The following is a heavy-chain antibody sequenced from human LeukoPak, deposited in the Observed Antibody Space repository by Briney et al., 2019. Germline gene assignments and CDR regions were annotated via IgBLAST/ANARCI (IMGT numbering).Heavy chain of an antibody. CDR3: ARGSITGTYFDY. Sequence: GGSLRLSCAASGITVSSNYMSWVRQAPGKGLEWVSVIYSGGSTYYADSVKGRFTISRDNSKNTLYLQMNSLRAEDTAVYYCARGSITGTYFDYWGQGTLVTVSS. J-gene: IGHJ4*02. CDR1: GITVSSNY. D-gene: IGHD1/OR15-1a*01. CDR2: IYSGGST. V-gene: IGHV3-66*02.